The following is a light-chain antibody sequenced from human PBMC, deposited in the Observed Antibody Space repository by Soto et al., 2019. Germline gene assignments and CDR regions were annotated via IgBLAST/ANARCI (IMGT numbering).Light chain of an antibody. Sequence: QSALTQPASVSGSPGQSITISCTGTTSDVGGYNYVSWYQQHPGKAPKLVIFEVTNRPSGVSNRFSGSKSGNTASLSISGLQAEDEATFYCSSYTSSNNVVFGGWTKLTVL. V-gene: IGLV2-14*01. CDR1: TSDVGGYNY. CDR2: EVT. CDR3: SSYTSSNNVV. J-gene: IGLJ2*01.